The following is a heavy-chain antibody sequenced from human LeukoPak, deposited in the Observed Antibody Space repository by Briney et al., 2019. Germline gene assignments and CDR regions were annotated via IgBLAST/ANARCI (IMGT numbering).Heavy chain of an antibody. D-gene: IGHD1-1*01. J-gene: IGHJ4*02. Sequence: SETLSLTCIVSGGSISSRSYYWGWIRQPPGKGLEWIGSIFNSGSTYYNSSLQSRVTISVDTSKNQFSLRLSSVPAADTAVYYCVRHYRLNTGFDYWGQGTLVTVSS. V-gene: IGHV4-39*01. CDR3: VRHYRLNTGFDY. CDR1: GGSISSRSYY. CDR2: IFNSGST.